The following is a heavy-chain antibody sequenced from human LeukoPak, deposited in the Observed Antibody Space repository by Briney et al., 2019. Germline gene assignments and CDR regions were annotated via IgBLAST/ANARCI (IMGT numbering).Heavy chain of an antibody. D-gene: IGHD3-22*01. Sequence: SQTLSLTCTVSGDSISSGDYYWSWIRQPAGKGLEWIGRISSSGSTNYNPSLKSRVTISVDTSKNHFSLKLSSVTAADTAVYFCARGPYSYDSSGAFDIWGQGTMVTVSS. CDR3: ARGPYSYDSSGAFDI. CDR2: ISSSGST. V-gene: IGHV4-61*02. J-gene: IGHJ3*02. CDR1: GDSISSGDYY.